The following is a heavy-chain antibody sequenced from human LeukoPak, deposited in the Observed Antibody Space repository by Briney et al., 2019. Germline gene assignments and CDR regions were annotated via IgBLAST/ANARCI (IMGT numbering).Heavy chain of an antibody. Sequence: GGSLRLSCGAAGFTFSSYVMHWVRQAPGKGLEWVAVIWYDGSNKYYVDSVKGRFTISRDNSKNTLFLQMNSLRAEDTAVYYCARDPDMTDWGQGTLVTVSS. CDR2: IWYDGSNK. D-gene: IGHD2-21*02. CDR1: GFTFSSYV. V-gene: IGHV3-33*01. J-gene: IGHJ4*02. CDR3: ARDPDMTD.